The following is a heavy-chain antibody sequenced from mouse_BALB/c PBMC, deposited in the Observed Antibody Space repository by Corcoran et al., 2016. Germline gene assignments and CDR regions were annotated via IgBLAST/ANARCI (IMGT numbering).Heavy chain of an antibody. CDR3: ARRTYYGYDGYFDV. V-gene: IGHV1-18*01. D-gene: IGHD2-9*01. J-gene: IGHJ1*01. Sequence: EVQLQQSGPELVTPGASMKISCKASGYSFTGYTMNWVKQSHGKNLEWIGLINPYNGGTSYNQKFKCKATLTVDKSSSTAYMELLSLTSEDSAVYYCARRTYYGYDGYFDVWGAGTTVTVSS. CDR1: GYSFTGYT. CDR2: INPYNGGT.